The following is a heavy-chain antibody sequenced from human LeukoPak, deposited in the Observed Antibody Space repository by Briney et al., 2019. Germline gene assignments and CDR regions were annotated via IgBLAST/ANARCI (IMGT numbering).Heavy chain of an antibody. V-gene: IGHV3-48*02. Sequence: PGGSLRLSCAASGFTFSSHAMSWVRQAPGKGLEWVSYISSSGSTIYYADSVKGRFTISRDNAKNSLYLQMNSLRDEDTAVYYCARRAYGDDSFDYWGQGTLVTVSS. D-gene: IGHD4-17*01. CDR1: GFTFSSHA. CDR3: ARRAYGDDSFDY. CDR2: ISSSGSTI. J-gene: IGHJ4*02.